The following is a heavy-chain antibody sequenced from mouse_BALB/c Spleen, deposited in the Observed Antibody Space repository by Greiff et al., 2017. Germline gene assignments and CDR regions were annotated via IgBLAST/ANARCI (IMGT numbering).Heavy chain of an antibody. CDR2: IWAGGST. V-gene: IGHV2-9*02. J-gene: IGHJ4*01. CDR1: GFSLASYG. Sequence: VQLQESGPGLVAPSQSLSITCTVSGFSLASYGVHWVRQPPGKGLEWLGVIWAGGSTNYNSALMSRLSISKDNSKSQVFLKMNSLQTDDTAMYYCARDYGSSYGYAMDYWGQGTSVTVSS. D-gene: IGHD1-1*01. CDR3: ARDYGSSYGYAMDY.